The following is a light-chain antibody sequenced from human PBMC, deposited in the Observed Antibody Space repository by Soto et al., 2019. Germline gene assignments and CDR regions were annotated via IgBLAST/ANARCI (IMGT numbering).Light chain of an antibody. CDR3: QQYSTYTPRT. V-gene: IGKV1-16*01. CDR2: DAS. CDR1: QSIRSY. J-gene: IGKJ1*01. Sequence: DIQLTQSPSSLSASVGDKVTITCRASQSIRSYLNWVQQKPGKAPKLLIYDASSLQSGVPSRFSGSGSGTDFTLTISSLQPEDFATYYCQQYSTYTPRTFGQGTKVDIK.